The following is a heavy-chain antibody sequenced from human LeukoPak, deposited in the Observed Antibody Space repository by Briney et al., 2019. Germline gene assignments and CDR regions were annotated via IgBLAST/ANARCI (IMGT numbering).Heavy chain of an antibody. D-gene: IGHD1-14*01. CDR3: ATETNGRHYDY. Sequence: GGSLRLSCTTSGLTSSTSGFNWVRQAPGKGLEWVASIGPTGFDRYHADSIKGRFTISRDNANNFLYLQLDSLRAEDTAVYYCATETNGRHYDYWGQGTLLTVSS. V-gene: IGHV3-21*06. CDR1: GLTSSTSG. J-gene: IGHJ4*02. CDR2: IGPTGFDR.